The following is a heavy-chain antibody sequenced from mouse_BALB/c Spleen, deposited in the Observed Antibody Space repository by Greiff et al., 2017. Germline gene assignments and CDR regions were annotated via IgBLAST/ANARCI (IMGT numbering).Heavy chain of an antibody. V-gene: IGHV5-9-1*01. CDR1: GFTFSSYA. D-gene: IGHD2-2*01. CDR2: ISSGGSYT. J-gene: IGHJ4*01. CDR3: AREWDGYEEVDY. Sequence: EVMLVESGGGLVKPGGSLKLSCAASGFTFSSYAMSWVRQTPEKRLEWVATISSGGSYTYYPDSVKGRFTISRDNAKNTLYLQMSSLRSEDTAMYCCAREWDGYEEVDYWGQGTSVTVSS.